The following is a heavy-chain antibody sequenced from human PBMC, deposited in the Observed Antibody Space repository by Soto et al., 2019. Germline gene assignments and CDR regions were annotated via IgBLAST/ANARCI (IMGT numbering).Heavy chain of an antibody. CDR3: ARDRNCYGSGIFSTDFGY. D-gene: IGHD3-10*01. V-gene: IGHV1-69*01. Sequence: QLQLVQSGAEVKRPGSSVKVSCKASGGTFTNYAISWVRQAPGQGLEWMGGIMPILDAVFYAPKFQGRATITGDEATSTAYMQLSSVRSEDTPRSYCARDRNCYGSGIFSTDFGYWGQAPLVTFAP. CDR2: IMPILDAV. J-gene: IGHJ4*02. CDR1: GGTFTNYA.